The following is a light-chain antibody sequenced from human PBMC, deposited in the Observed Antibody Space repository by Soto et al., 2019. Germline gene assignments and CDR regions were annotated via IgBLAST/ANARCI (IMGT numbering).Light chain of an antibody. CDR3: QQYGSSLSIT. Sequence: EIVLTQSPGTLSLSPGERTTLSCRASQSVSSNYFAWYQQKPGQAPRLLIHGESRRATGIPDRFSGSGSGTDFTLTISRLEPEDFAVYYCQQYGSSLSITFGQGTRLAIK. CDR1: QSVSSNY. V-gene: IGKV3-20*01. J-gene: IGKJ5*01. CDR2: GES.